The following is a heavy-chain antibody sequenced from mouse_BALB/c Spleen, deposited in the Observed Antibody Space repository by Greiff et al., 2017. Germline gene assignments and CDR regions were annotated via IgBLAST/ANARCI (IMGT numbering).Heavy chain of an antibody. CDR2: ISSGGSYT. Sequence: EVMLVESGGGLVKPGGSLKLSCAASGFTFSSYAMSWVRQSPEKRLEWVAEISSGGSYTYYPDTVTGRFTISRDNAKNTLYLEMSSLRSEDTAMYYCARGPYGSSSYYAMDYWGQGTSVTVSS. CDR3: ARGPYGSSSYYAMDY. D-gene: IGHD1-1*01. CDR1: GFTFSSYA. J-gene: IGHJ4*01. V-gene: IGHV5-9-4*01.